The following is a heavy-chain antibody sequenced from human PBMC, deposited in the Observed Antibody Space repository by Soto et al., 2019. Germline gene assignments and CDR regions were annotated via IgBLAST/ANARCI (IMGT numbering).Heavy chain of an antibody. CDR2: ISYDGSNK. Sequence: QVQLVESGRGVVQPGRSLRLSCAASGFTFSSYGMHWVRQAPGKGLEWVAVISYDGSNKYYADSVKGRFTISRDNSKNTLYLQMNSLRAEDTAVYYCAKALRQWLVLDYYGMDVWGQGTTVTVSS. J-gene: IGHJ6*02. V-gene: IGHV3-30*18. D-gene: IGHD6-19*01. CDR1: GFTFSSYG. CDR3: AKALRQWLVLDYYGMDV.